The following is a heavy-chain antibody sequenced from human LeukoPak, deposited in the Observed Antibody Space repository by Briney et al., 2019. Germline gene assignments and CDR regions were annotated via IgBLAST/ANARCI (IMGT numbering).Heavy chain of an antibody. D-gene: IGHD3-22*01. Sequence: GGSLRLSCATSGFTFSRDWMSWVRQAPGKGLEWVANINQYGSETYYVDSVKGRFTISRDNARNSLCLQMNSLRVEDTAVYYCARGLGSSGYYYVLDYWGQGALVTVSS. CDR1: GFTFSRDW. V-gene: IGHV3-7*01. CDR3: ARGLGSSGYYYVLDY. CDR2: INQYGSET. J-gene: IGHJ4*02.